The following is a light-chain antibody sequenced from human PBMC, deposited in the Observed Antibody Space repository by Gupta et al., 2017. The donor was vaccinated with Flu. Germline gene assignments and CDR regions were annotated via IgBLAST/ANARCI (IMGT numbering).Light chain of an antibody. CDR1: QNIGGY. V-gene: IGKV1-12*01. J-gene: IGKJ4*01. Sequence: PSYVSSSVGDTDTITCLASQNIGGYVAWYQRAPRNAPRLLIYSASRLHNGVPGRFSGRGSGTDFTLTIRSRQPEDFGTYFCQQGDSLPLTFGRGTKVEIK. CDR3: QQGDSLPLT. CDR2: SAS.